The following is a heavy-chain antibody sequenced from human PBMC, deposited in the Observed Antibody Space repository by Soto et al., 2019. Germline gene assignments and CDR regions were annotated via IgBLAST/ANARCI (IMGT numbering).Heavy chain of an antibody. D-gene: IGHD2-2*01. CDR1: GGTFSSYA. V-gene: IGHV1-69*01. J-gene: IGHJ5*02. Sequence: QVQLVQSGAEVKKPGSSVKVSCKASGGTFSSYAISWVRQAPGQGLEWMGGIIPIFGTANYSQKFQGRVTITADESTSTAYMELSSLRSEDTAVYYCARDAGYCSSTSCGFDPWGQGTLVTVSS. CDR2: IIPIFGTA. CDR3: ARDAGYCSSTSCGFDP.